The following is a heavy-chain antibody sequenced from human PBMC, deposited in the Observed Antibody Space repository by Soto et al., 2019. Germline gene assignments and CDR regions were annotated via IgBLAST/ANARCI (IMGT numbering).Heavy chain of an antibody. CDR3: TRPYYSSGPGY. V-gene: IGHV3-73*01. Sequence: GSLRLSCAASGFTFSGSAMHWVRQASGKGLEWVGRIRSKANSYATAYAASVKGRFTISRDDSKNTAYLQMDSLKTEDTAVYYCTRPYYSSGPGYWGQGRMVTVSS. CDR2: IRSKANSYAT. CDR1: GFTFSGSA. J-gene: IGHJ4*02. D-gene: IGHD6-19*01.